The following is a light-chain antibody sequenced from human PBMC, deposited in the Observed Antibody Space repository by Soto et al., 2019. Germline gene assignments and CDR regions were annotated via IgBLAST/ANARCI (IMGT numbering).Light chain of an antibody. Sequence: DIPMTQSPSTLSASVGDRVTITCRASQSISSWLAWYQQKPGKAPKLLIYDASSLVSGVPSRFSGSGSGTEVTLTISSLHPDDFATYYCQQYYSYSPLTFGGGTKVEI. CDR3: QQYYSYSPLT. J-gene: IGKJ4*01. CDR2: DAS. CDR1: QSISSW. V-gene: IGKV1-5*01.